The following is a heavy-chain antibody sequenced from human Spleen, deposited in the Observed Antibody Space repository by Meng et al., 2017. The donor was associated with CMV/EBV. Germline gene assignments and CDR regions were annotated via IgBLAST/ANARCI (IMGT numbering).Heavy chain of an antibody. CDR2: ISSSSSYI. Sequence: FTFSSYSMNWVRQAPGKRVEWVSSISSSSSYIYYADSVKGRFTISRDNAKNSLYLQMNSLRAEDTAVYYCATGYYDILTGYLYWYFDLWGRGTLVTVSS. V-gene: IGHV3-21*01. D-gene: IGHD3-9*01. J-gene: IGHJ2*01. CDR3: ATGYYDILTGYLYWYFDL. CDR1: FTFSSYS.